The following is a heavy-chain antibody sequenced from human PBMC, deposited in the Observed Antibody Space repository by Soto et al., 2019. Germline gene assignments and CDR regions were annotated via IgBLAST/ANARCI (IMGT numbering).Heavy chain of an antibody. D-gene: IGHD1-1*01. CDR3: VRFSIGTIFVY. J-gene: IGHJ4*02. Sequence: SETLSLTCLVSGGSISSSSYYWGWIRQPPGKGLEWIGSIYYSGSTDYNPSLWSRVAISADTSKNQFSLKLSSVTAADTAVYYCVRFSIGTIFVYWGQGTLVTVSS. V-gene: IGHV4-39*01. CDR1: GGSISSSSYY. CDR2: IYYSGST.